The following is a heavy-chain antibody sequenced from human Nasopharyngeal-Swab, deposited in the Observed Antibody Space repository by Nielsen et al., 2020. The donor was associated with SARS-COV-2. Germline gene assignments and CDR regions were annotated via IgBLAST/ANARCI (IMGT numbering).Heavy chain of an antibody. D-gene: IGHD4-17*01. CDR1: GGSISSYY. J-gene: IGHJ4*02. Sequence: SETLSLTCTVSGGSISSYYWSWIRQPPGKGLEWIGYIYYSGSTNYNPSLKSRVTISVDSSKNQFSLKLSSVTAADTAVYYCARGKAVTYDYWGQGTLVTRLL. V-gene: IGHV4-59*01. CDR2: IYYSGST. CDR3: ARGKAVTYDY.